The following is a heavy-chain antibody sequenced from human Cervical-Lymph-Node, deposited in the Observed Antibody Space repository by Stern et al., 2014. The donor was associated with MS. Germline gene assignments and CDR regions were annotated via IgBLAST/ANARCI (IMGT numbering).Heavy chain of an antibody. Sequence: QVQLMQSGSEVKKPGASVKVSCKASEYTHNNYLIHWVRQAPGQRPDWMGVINPSGATNYAQKVQDRVTMNTDASTSTFYMELSRLRSEDTAVYYCAVRYCSGGRCYSVPDVWGQGTTVIVSS. CDR2: INPSGAT. CDR1: EYTHNNYL. D-gene: IGHD2-15*01. J-gene: IGHJ6*02. V-gene: IGHV1-46*02. CDR3: AVRYCSGGRCYSVPDV.